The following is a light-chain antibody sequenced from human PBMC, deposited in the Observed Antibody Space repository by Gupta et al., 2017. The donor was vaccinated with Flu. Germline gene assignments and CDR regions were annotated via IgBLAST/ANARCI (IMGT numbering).Light chain of an antibody. CDR3: QQYNGYST. CDR2: KAS. J-gene: IGKJ4*01. V-gene: IGKV1-5*03. CDR1: QRISRL. Sequence: TISFRASQRISRLLAWYQHKPGKAPKLLIYKASSLETGFPSRFSCSGSGTEFTLTISSLQPDDFATYYCQQYNGYSTYGGGTKVEIK.